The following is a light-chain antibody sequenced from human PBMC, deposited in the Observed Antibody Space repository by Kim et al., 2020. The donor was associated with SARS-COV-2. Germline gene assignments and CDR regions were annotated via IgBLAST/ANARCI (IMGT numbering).Light chain of an antibody. V-gene: IGLV3-1*01. CDR1: KLGNKY. Sequence: SVSPGQTASITCSGDKLGNKYPCWYQQTPGQSPVFVIYQDSKRPSGIPVRFSGSNSGNTATLTISGTQAMDEADYYCQAWDRTTVVFGGGTQLTVL. CDR2: QDS. J-gene: IGLJ3*02. CDR3: QAWDRTTVV.